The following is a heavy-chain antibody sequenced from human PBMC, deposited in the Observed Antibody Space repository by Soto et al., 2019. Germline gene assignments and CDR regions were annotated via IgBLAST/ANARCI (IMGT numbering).Heavy chain of an antibody. CDR3: ARDARNRQSVRVYDYIDV. Sequence: QVQLVQSGAEVKKPGSSVKVSCKASGGTFSSYTISWVRQAPGQVLEWMGTIIPILGIANSAQKFQGRDTITSETSTTTAYMELSSVRSEDTAVYYCARDARNRQSVRVYDYIDVWGKGTTVTVSS. CDR1: GGTFSSYT. V-gene: IGHV1-69*08. J-gene: IGHJ6*03. D-gene: IGHD6-19*01. CDR2: IIPILGIA.